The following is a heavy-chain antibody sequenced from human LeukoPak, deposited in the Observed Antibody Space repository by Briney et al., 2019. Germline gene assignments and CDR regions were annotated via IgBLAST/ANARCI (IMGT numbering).Heavy chain of an antibody. J-gene: IGHJ3*01. CDR1: GFTFSSSS. Sequence: GGSLRLSCVASGFTFSSSSMSWVRQAPGKGLECVSSIRASDGRTYYGDSVEGRFTITRDNSKNTLYLQMNSLRAEDTAVYYCAKGKATGPYDAFDFWGQGTMVTVSS. CDR2: IRASDGRT. D-gene: IGHD1-1*01. CDR3: AKGKATGPYDAFDF. V-gene: IGHV3-23*01.